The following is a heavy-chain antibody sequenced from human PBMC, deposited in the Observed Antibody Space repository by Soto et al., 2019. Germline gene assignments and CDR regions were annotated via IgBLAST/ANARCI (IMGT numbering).Heavy chain of an antibody. J-gene: IGHJ3*01. V-gene: IGHV4-31*03. CDR3: ASQRVVSGDFDV. D-gene: IGHD2-15*01. CDR1: GVSISSGGHF. CDR2: IYYSGNT. Sequence: QVQLQESGPGLVKPSQTLSLTCSVSGVSISSGGHFWNWIRQHPGKGLEWIGSIYYSGNTYYNPSLRSRITISVDTSKNQFSLKLSSVTAADAALYYCASQRVVSGDFDVWGQGTMVTVSS.